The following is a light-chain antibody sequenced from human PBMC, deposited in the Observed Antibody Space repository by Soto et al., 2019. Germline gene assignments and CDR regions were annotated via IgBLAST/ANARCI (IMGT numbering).Light chain of an antibody. J-gene: IGLJ3*02. CDR2: VNSDGSH. Sequence: QLVLTQSPSASASLGASVKLTCTVSRGHSSYAIAWHQQQPEKGPRYLMKVNSDGSHNKGDGIPDRFSGSGSGAERYLTISGLQSEDEADYYCQTWGNGIRVFGGGTKVTVL. CDR3: QTWGNGIRV. V-gene: IGLV4-69*01. CDR1: RGHSSYA.